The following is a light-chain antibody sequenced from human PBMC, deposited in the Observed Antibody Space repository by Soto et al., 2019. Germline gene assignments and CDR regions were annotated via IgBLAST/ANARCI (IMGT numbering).Light chain of an antibody. Sequence: QSALTQPASESGYPGQSITISCTGTSSDVGTNNYVSWYQQHPGKAPKLIICDVSVRPSGVSDRFSGSKSGNTASLTISGLQAEDEADYYCTSYARNRDYVFGTGTKLTVL. CDR1: SSDVGTNNY. CDR3: TSYARNRDYV. J-gene: IGLJ1*01. CDR2: DVS. V-gene: IGLV2-14*01.